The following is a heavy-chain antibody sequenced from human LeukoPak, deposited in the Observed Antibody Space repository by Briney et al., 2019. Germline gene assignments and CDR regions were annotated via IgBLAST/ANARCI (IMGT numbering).Heavy chain of an antibody. Sequence: PVKVSCKASGGTFSSYAISWVRQAPGQGLEWMGRIIPILGIANYAQKFQGRVTITADKSTSTAYMEPSSLRSEDTAVYYCATTTPIAAAGTDYWGQGTLVTVSS. V-gene: IGHV1-69*04. D-gene: IGHD6-13*01. CDR2: IIPILGIA. CDR1: GGTFSSYA. J-gene: IGHJ4*02. CDR3: ATTTPIAAAGTDY.